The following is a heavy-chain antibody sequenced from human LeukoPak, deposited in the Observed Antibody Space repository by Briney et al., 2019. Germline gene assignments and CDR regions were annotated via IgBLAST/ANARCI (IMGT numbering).Heavy chain of an antibody. V-gene: IGHV3-48*03. CDR3: ASGGSYSDY. CDR2: ISSSGSTI. Sequence: GGSLRLSCAASGFTFSSYEMNWVRQAPGKGLEWVSYISSSGSTIDYADSVKGRFTISRDNAKNSLYLQMNSLRAEDTAVYYCASGGSYSDYWGQGTLVTVSS. CDR1: GFTFSSYE. D-gene: IGHD1-26*01. J-gene: IGHJ4*02.